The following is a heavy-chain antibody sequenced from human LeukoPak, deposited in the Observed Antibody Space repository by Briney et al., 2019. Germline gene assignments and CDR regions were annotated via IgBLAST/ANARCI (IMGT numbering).Heavy chain of an antibody. J-gene: IGHJ6*02. Sequence: SETLSLTCTVSGGSISSYYWSWIRQPPGKGLEWIGYIYYSGSTNYNPSLKSRVTISVDTSKNQFSLKLSSVTSADTAVYYCARYKRSSWYYYGMDVWGQGTTVTVS. V-gene: IGHV4-59*01. CDR1: GGSISSYY. D-gene: IGHD6-13*01. CDR2: IYYSGST. CDR3: ARYKRSSWYYYGMDV.